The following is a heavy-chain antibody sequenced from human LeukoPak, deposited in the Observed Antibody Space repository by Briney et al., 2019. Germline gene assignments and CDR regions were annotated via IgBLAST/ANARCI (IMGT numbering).Heavy chain of an antibody. Sequence: ASVKVSCKASGYTFTNYGISWMRQAPGQGLEGMGWISAYNGNTNYAQKPQGRVTMTTDTSTSTAYMELRSLRSDDTAVYYCARPSGGTRTDYFDYWGQGTLVTVSS. D-gene: IGHD3-10*01. CDR3: ARPSGGTRTDYFDY. J-gene: IGHJ4*02. V-gene: IGHV1-18*01. CDR1: GYTFTNYG. CDR2: ISAYNGNT.